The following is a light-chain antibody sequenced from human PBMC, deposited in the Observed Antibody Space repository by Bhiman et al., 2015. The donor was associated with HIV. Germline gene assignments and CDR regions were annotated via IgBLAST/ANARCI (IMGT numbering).Light chain of an antibody. CDR1: SSNIGAGYV. Sequence: QSVLTQPPSVSGAPGQRVTISCTGSSSNIGAGYVVHWYQQLPGTAPKLLIYDNSNRPSGVPDRFSGSKSGTSASLVITGVQAEDEADYYCQSYDSSLSALYVFGTGTKVTVL. CDR2: DNS. J-gene: IGLJ1*01. CDR3: QSYDSSLSALYV. V-gene: IGLV1-40*01.